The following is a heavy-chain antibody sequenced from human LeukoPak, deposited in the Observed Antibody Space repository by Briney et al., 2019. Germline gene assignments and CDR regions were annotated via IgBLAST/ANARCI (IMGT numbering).Heavy chain of an antibody. CDR1: GFTFSTFN. CDR2: ISYRSTNI. V-gene: IGHV3-21*01. D-gene: IGHD3-22*01. Sequence: GGSLRLSCAASGFTFSTFNMSWVRQAPGKGLEWVSSISYRSTNIYYAESVKGRLTISRDNARNSVYLQMNSLRPEDTAVFYCVREGGYYSDNIRGSNFDSWGQGTLVTVSS. CDR3: VREGGYYSDNIRGSNFDS. J-gene: IGHJ4*02.